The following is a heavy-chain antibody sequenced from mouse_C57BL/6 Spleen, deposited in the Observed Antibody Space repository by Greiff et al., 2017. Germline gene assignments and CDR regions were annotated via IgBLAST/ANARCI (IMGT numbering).Heavy chain of an antibody. V-gene: IGHV1-53*01. CDR1: GYTFTSYW. Sequence: QQPGTELVKPGASVKLSCKASGYTFTSYWMHWVKQRPGQGLEWIGNINPSNGGTNYNEKFKSKATLNVDKSSSTAYIQLSSLTSDDSAVYYCARRGRGNLTGYYYAMDYWGQGTSVTVSS. CDR3: ARRGRGNLTGYYYAMDY. J-gene: IGHJ4*01. CDR2: INPSNGGT. D-gene: IGHD4-1*01.